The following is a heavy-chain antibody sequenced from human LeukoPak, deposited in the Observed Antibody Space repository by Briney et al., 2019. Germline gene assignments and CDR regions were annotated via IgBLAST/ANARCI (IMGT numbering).Heavy chain of an antibody. CDR3: AHRHSGIYFDY. J-gene: IGHJ4*02. V-gene: IGHV2-5*02. CDR2: IYWDDDK. CDR1: GFSLSTSGVG. D-gene: IGHD6-13*01. Sequence: ESGPTLVKPTQTLTLTCTFSGFSLSTSGVGVGWIRQPPGKALEWFALIYWDDDKRYSPSLKSRLTITKDTSKNQVVLTMTNMDPVDTAIYYCAHRHSGIYFDYWGQGTLVTVSS.